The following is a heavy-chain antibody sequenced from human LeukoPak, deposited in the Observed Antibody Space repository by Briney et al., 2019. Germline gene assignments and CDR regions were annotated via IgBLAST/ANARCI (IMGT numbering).Heavy chain of an antibody. D-gene: IGHD2-8*01. CDR1: GGTFSSYA. CDR3: AMGLYCTNGVCYRDYYYYYMDV. CDR2: IIPIFGTA. J-gene: IGHJ6*03. V-gene: IGHV1-69*13. Sequence: ASVKVSCKASGGTFSSYAISWVRQAPGQGLEWMGGIIPIFGTANYAQKFQGRVTITADESTSTAYMELSSLRSEDTAVYYCAMGLYCTNGVCYRDYYYYYMDVWGKGTTVTVSS.